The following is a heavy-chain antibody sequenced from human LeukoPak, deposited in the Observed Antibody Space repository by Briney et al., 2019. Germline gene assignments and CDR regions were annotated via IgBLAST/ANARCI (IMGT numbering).Heavy chain of an antibody. Sequence: ASVKVSCKASGSTFTSYDMNWVRQAPGQGLEWMGWMNPDSGNTVYAQKFQGRVTMTRNTSISTAYMELSSLRSEDTAVYYCARAKRLGGNYYFDYWGQGTLVAVSS. V-gene: IGHV1-8*01. CDR3: ARAKRLGGNYYFDY. D-gene: IGHD3-16*01. CDR2: MNPDSGNT. CDR1: GSTFTSYD. J-gene: IGHJ4*02.